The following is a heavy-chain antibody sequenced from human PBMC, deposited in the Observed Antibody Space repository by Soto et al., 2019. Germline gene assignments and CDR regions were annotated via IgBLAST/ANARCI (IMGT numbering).Heavy chain of an antibody. CDR3: ARHSATTVVTLGYYYGMDV. D-gene: IGHD4-17*01. V-gene: IGHV5-10-1*01. CDR1: VYSFTRYC. Sequence: VESLKISCQVCVYSFTRYCISWVLQLPGKGLQWMGRIDPSDSYTNYSPSFQGHVTISADKSISTAYLQWSSLKASDTAMYYCARHSATTVVTLGYYYGMDVWGQGTTVTVSS. J-gene: IGHJ6*02. CDR2: IDPSDSYT.